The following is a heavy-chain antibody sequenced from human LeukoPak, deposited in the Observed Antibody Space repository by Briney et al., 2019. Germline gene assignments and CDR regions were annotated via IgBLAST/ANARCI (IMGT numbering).Heavy chain of an antibody. J-gene: IGHJ3*02. Sequence: GGSLRLSCAASGFTFSSYAMSWVRQAPGKGLEWVSAISGSGGSTYYADSVKGRFTISRDNSKNTLYLQMNSLRAEDTAVYYCAKRPRFGELSTIAFDIWGQGAMVTVSS. V-gene: IGHV3-23*01. CDR1: GFTFSSYA. D-gene: IGHD3-10*01. CDR3: AKRPRFGELSTIAFDI. CDR2: ISGSGGST.